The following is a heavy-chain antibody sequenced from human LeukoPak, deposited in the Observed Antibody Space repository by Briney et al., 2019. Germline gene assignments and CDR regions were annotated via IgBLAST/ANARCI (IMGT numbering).Heavy chain of an antibody. V-gene: IGHV4-39*01. CDR3: ARLIAAAGNFDY. D-gene: IGHD6-13*01. J-gene: IGHJ4*02. CDR1: GGSISSSSYY. CDR2: IYYSGST. Sequence: SETLSLTCTVSGGSISSSSYYWGWIRQPPGKGLEWIGSIYYSGSTYYNPSLKSRVTISVDTSKNQFSLKLSSVTAADTAVYYCARLIAAAGNFDYWGQGTLVTVSS.